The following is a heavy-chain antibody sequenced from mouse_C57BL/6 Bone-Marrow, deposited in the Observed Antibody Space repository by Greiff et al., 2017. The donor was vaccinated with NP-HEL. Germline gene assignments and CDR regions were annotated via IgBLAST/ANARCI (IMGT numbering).Heavy chain of an antibody. CDR2: ISYDGSN. J-gene: IGHJ2*01. D-gene: IGHD6-1*01. CDR1: GYSITSGYY. CDR3: ARQPFDY. V-gene: IGHV3-6*01. Sequence: EVKLQESGPGLVKPSQSLSLTCSVTGYSITSGYYWNWIRQFPGNKLEWMGYISYDGSNNYNPSLKNRISITRDTSKNQFFLKLNSVTTEDTATYYCARQPFDYWGQGTTLTVSS.